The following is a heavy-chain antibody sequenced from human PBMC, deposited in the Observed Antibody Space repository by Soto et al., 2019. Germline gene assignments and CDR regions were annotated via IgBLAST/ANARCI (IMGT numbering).Heavy chain of an antibody. CDR2: ISPYNGNT. D-gene: IGHD3-10*01. J-gene: IGHJ4*02. Sequence: QVQMVQSGAEVKKPGASVKVSCKASGYTFSSYGITWVRQAPGQGLEWMGWISPYNGNTNYAQNLQGRVTMTTDTSTSTAYMELRSLRSDGTAVYYCARDRAAGNPLGYWGQGTLVTVSS. CDR3: ARDRAAGNPLGY. CDR1: GYTFSSYG. V-gene: IGHV1-18*04.